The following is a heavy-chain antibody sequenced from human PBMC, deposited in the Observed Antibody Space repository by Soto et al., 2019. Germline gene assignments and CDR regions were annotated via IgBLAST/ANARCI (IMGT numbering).Heavy chain of an antibody. CDR3: ASRKAPYYDYYMDV. CDR1: GFTFSSYA. Sequence: EVQLLESGGGLVQPGGSLRLSCAASGFTFSSYAMSWVRQAPGKGLEWGSAISGSGGSTYYADSVNGRFTISRDNSKNTLYLQMNSLRAEDTAVYYCASRKAPYYDYYMDVWGKGTTVTVSS. D-gene: IGHD6-6*01. CDR2: ISGSGGST. V-gene: IGHV3-23*01. J-gene: IGHJ6*03.